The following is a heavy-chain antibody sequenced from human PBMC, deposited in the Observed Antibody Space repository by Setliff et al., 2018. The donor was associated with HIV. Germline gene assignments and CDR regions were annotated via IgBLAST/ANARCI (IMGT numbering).Heavy chain of an antibody. CDR2: IDWDDDK. V-gene: IGHV2-70*11. CDR1: GFSLSTGGMS. J-gene: IGHJ4*02. D-gene: IGHD2-15*01. CDR3: ARILFGGGFDY. Sequence: SGPTLVNPTQTLTLTCTFSGFSLSTGGMSVNWIRQSPGKALEWLARIDWDDDKYYKTSLKTRLTVSKDTSKNQVVLTMTNMDPVDTAAYFCARILFGGGFDYWGQGMLVTVSS.